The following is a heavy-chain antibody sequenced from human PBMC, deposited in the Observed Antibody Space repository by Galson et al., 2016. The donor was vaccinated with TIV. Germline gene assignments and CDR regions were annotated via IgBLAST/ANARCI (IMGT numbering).Heavy chain of an antibody. CDR2: TYYRSKWYN. V-gene: IGHV6-1*01. CDR1: GDSVSSNSA. D-gene: IGHD1/OR15-1a*01. J-gene: IGHJ6*02. CDR3: ARDRTLPGYYYNGMDV. Sequence: CAISGDSVSSNSAWNWIRRSPSRGLEWLGRTYYRSKWYNDYALSVKSRITINPDTSKNQFSLQLNSMTPEDTAVYYCARDRTLPGYYYNGMDVWGQGTTVTVSS.